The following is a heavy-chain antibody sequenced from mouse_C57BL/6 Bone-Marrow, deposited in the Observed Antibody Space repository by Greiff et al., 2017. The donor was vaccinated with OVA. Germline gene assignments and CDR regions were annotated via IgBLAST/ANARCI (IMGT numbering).Heavy chain of an antibody. J-gene: IGHJ2*01. CDR3: TKSNYVRDYFDY. Sequence: EVQLQQSGTVLARPGASVKMSCKTSGYTFTSYWMHWVKQRPGQGLEWIGAIYPGNSDTSYNQKFKGKAKLTAVTSASTAYMELSSLTNEASAVYYCTKSNYVRDYFDYWGQGTTLTVSS. CDR1: GYTFTSYW. CDR2: IYPGNSDT. V-gene: IGHV1-5*01. D-gene: IGHD2-5*01.